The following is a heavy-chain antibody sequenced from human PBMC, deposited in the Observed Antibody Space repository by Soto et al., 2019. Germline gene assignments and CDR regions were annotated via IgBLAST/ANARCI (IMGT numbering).Heavy chain of an antibody. CDR2: INPIFGTT. CDR3: ARRTRNSGFDY. D-gene: IGHD1-7*01. V-gene: IGHV1-46*01. J-gene: IGHJ4*02. Sequence: VASVKVSCKASGYTLTIFYIHWVRQAPGQGLEWMGIINPIFGTTNYAHKFQGRVAITRDESTSTAYMDLSSLRSEDTAVYYCARRTRNSGFDYWGQGTLVTVSS. CDR1: GYTLTIFY.